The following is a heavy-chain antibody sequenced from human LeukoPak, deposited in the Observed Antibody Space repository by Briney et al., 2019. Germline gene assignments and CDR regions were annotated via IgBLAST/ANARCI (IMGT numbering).Heavy chain of an antibody. CDR1: GYTSTSYY. Sequence: ASVKVSCKASGYTSTSYYMHWVRQAPGQGLEWMGIINPSGGSTSYAQKFQGRVTMTRDTSTSTVYMELSSPRSEDTAVYYCARETAAAGYFDYWGQGTLVTVSS. CDR2: INPSGGST. CDR3: ARETAAAGYFDY. D-gene: IGHD6-13*01. V-gene: IGHV1-46*01. J-gene: IGHJ4*02.